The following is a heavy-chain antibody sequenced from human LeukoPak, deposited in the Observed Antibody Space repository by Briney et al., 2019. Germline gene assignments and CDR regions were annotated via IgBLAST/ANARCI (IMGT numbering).Heavy chain of an antibody. J-gene: IGHJ4*02. D-gene: IGHD1-26*01. Sequence: PSETLSLTCSVSGASITSQYWSWIRQPPGKGLEWIAYIFHSGDTNYNPSLKSRVTISVDTSKNQFSLKLSSVTAADTAVYYCAGAFWELSGLFDYWGQGTLVTVSS. CDR1: GASITSQY. CDR2: IFHSGDT. V-gene: IGHV4-59*08. CDR3: AGAFWELSGLFDY.